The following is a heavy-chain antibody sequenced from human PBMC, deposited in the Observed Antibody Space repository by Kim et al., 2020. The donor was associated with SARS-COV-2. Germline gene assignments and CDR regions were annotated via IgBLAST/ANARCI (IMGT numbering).Heavy chain of an antibody. Sequence: SETLSLTCTVSGGSISSYYWSWIRQPPGKGLEWIGYIYYSGSTNYNPSLKSRVTISVDTSKNQFSLKLSSVTAADTAVYYCARSNGGLIAAAAEGGEFDYWGQGTLVTVSS. CDR2: IYYSGST. J-gene: IGHJ4*02. CDR1: GGSISSYY. D-gene: IGHD6-13*01. CDR3: ARSNGGLIAAAAEGGEFDY. V-gene: IGHV4-59*13.